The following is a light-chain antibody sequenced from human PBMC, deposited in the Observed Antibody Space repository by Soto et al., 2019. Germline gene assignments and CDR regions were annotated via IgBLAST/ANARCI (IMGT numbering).Light chain of an antibody. J-gene: IGKJ4*01. V-gene: IGKV1-39*01. CDR1: QTISNF. CDR3: HQTYGTVVS. CDR2: VAS. Sequence: DIQMTQSPSSLSASIGDRVTIACRASQTISNFLNWYQQRPGTAPKLLIHVASTLRTGVPLRFSGAGSGTNFSLTISNLQPEDSAIYYCHQTYGTVVSFGGGTKVDIK.